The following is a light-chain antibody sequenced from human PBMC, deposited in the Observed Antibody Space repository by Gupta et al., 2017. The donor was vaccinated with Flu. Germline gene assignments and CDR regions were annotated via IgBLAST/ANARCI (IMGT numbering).Light chain of an antibody. CDR1: QTVDTY. CDR2: DIS. V-gene: IGKV3-11*01. CDR3: QQRKSWPLT. J-gene: IGKJ4*01. Sequence: EILLTQSPATLSLSPGERATLSCRASQTVDTYLNWYQQKPGKAPRLVIYDISIRATGIPARFSGSGSGTDFTLTISSLEPEDFAVYYCQQRKSWPLTFGGGTKVEIK.